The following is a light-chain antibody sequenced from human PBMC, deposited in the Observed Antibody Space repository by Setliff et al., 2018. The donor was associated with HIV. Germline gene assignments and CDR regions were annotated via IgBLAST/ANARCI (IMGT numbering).Light chain of an antibody. V-gene: IGLV7-46*01. J-gene: IGLJ3*02. CDR1: TGAVTNSHY. CDR3: LLSYSGVRV. CDR2: ATS. Sequence: AVVTQEPSLTVSPGGTVTLTCASSTGAVTNSHYPYWFQQKPGRAPRTLIYATSDKHFGTPARFSGSLLGGKAALTLSGAQPEDEADYYCLLSYSGVRVFGGGTKVTVL.